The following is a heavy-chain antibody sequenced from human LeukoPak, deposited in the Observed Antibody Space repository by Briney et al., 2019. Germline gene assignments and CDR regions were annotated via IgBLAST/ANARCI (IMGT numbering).Heavy chain of an antibody. Sequence: PGRSLRLSCVASGFSFSTCAIHWVRQAPGKGLEWVSAISGSGGSTYYADSVKGRFTISRDNSKNTLYLQMNSLRAEDTAVYYCAKQTVTADYWGQGTLVTVSS. V-gene: IGHV3-23*01. CDR1: GFSFSTCA. D-gene: IGHD2-21*02. CDR2: ISGSGGST. J-gene: IGHJ4*02. CDR3: AKQTVTADY.